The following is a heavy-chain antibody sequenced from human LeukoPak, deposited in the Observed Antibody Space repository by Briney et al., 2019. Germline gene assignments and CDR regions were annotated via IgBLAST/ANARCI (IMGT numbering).Heavy chain of an antibody. V-gene: IGHV4-4*02. J-gene: IGHJ6*02. CDR3: ATSYYYYGMDV. CDR1: GGSISSSNW. CDR2: IYHSGST. Sequence: PSGPWSLTCAVSGGSISSSNWWGWVRQPPGKGLEWIGEIYHSGSTNYNPSLKSRVTITVDKSKNQFSLKLSSVTAADTAVYYCATSYYYYGMDVWGQGTTVTVSS.